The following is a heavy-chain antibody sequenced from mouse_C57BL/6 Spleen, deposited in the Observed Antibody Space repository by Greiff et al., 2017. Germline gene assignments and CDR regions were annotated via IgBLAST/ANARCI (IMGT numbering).Heavy chain of an antibody. D-gene: IGHD1-1*01. J-gene: IGHJ2*01. CDR3: ARSGYYYGSSYSFDY. V-gene: IGHV1-69*01. CDR1: GYTFTSYW. CDR2: IDPSDSYT. Sequence: QVQLQQPGAELVMPGASVKLSCKASGYTFTSYWMHWVKQRPGQGLEWIGEIDPSDSYTNYNQKFKGKSTLTVDKSSSTAYMQLSSLTSEDAAVYYCARSGYYYGSSYSFDYWGQGTTLTVSS.